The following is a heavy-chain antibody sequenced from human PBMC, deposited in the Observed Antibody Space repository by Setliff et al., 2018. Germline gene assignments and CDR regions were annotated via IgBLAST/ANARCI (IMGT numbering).Heavy chain of an antibody. D-gene: IGHD2-21*01. J-gene: IGHJ4*02. CDR3: SSYLVS. Sequence: GGSLRLSCAASGFTFSSYAMHWVRQAPGKGLEWVAVISYDGSNKYYADSVKGRFTISRDNARNLLYLQMNSLRVDDTAVYYCSSYLVSWGQGALVTVSS. CDR1: GFTFSSYA. V-gene: IGHV3-30-3*01. CDR2: ISYDGSNK.